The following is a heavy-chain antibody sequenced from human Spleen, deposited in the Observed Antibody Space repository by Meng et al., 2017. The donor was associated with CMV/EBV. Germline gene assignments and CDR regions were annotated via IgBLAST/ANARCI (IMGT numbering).Heavy chain of an antibody. CDR1: GGAVSSGSYD. CDR3: ARDRRDGYNWGLFDY. J-gene: IGHJ4*02. Sequence: GGAVSSGSYDWSWIRHPPGKGLEWIGYIYYSGSTNYSPSLKSRVTISVDTSKNQFSLKLSSVTAADTAVYYCARDRRDGYNWGLFDYWGQGTLVTVSS. V-gene: IGHV4-61*01. D-gene: IGHD5-24*01. CDR2: IYYSGST.